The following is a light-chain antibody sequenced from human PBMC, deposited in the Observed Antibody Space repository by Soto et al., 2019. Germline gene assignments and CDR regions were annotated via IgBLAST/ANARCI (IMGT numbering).Light chain of an antibody. CDR3: GTWDSSLSAVV. J-gene: IGLJ2*01. Sequence: SVLTQPPSVSAAPGQKVTISCSGSSSNIGNNYVSWYQQLPGTAPKLLIYDNNKRPSGIPDRFSGSKSGTSATLGITGLQTGGEADYYCGTWDSSLSAVVFGGGTKLTVL. CDR2: DNN. V-gene: IGLV1-51*01. CDR1: SSNIGNNY.